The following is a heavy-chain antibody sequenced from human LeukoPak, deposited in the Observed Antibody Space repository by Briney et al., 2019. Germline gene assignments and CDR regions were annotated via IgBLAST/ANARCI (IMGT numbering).Heavy chain of an antibody. V-gene: IGHV1-69*13. D-gene: IGHD3-3*01. CDR3: ARFGGLGDAIYDFWSGYSPYAFDI. CDR1: GGTFSSYA. J-gene: IGHJ3*02. Sequence: VASVKVSCKASGGTFSSYAISWVRQAPGQGLEWMGGIIPIFGTANYAQKFQGRVTITADESTSTAYMELSSLRSEDTAVYYCARFGGLGDAIYDFWSGYSPYAFDIWGQGTMVTVSS. CDR2: IIPIFGTA.